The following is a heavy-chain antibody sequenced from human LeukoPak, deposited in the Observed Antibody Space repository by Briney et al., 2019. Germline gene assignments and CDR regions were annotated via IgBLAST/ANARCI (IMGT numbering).Heavy chain of an antibody. CDR3: ATIAVAGDFDY. D-gene: IGHD6-19*01. J-gene: IGHJ4*02. V-gene: IGHV4-38-2*02. Sequence: SETLSLTCTVSGYSISSGYYWGWIRQPPGKGLEWIGSIYHSGSTYYNPSLKSRVTISVDTSKNPFSLKLTSVTAADTAVYYCATIAVAGDFDYWGQGTLVTVSS. CDR1: GYSISSGYY. CDR2: IYHSGST.